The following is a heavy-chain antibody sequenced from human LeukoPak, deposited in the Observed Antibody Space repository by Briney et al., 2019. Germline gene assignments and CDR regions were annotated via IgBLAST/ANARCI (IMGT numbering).Heavy chain of an antibody. J-gene: IGHJ5*02. D-gene: IGHD3-10*01. CDR3: ARDLWFGEYNWFDP. CDR1: GGSISSGGYF. V-gene: IGHV4-31*03. Sequence: SQTLSLTCTVSGGSISSGGYFWSWVRQHPGKGLEWIGYISHSGSTYYNPSLKSRVTISLDTSKDRFSLGLSSVTAADTAVYYCARDLWFGEYNWFDPWGQGTLVTVSS. CDR2: ISHSGST.